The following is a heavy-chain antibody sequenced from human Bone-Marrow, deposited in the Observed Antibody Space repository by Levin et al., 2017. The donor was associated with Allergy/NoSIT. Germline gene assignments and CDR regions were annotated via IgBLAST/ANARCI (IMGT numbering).Heavy chain of an antibody. CDR3: SRSGLPYAWGTFRYFDY. D-gene: IGHD3-16*02. J-gene: IGHJ4*02. CDR2: IYPGDSDT. Sequence: KVGESLKISCQGSGYSFSTYWIGWVRQMPGKGLEWMGIIYPGDSDTRYSPSFQGLVTISADKSINTAYLQWGSLKASDTAIYYCSRSGLPYAWGTFRYFDYWGQGTLVTVSS. V-gene: IGHV5-51*01. CDR1: GYSFSTYW.